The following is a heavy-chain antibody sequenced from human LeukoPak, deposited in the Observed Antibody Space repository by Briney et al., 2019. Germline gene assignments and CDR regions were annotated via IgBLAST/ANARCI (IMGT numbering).Heavy chain of an antibody. J-gene: IGHJ3*02. CDR1: GFTFSTYS. D-gene: IGHD6-13*01. CDR3: ARENHIAAAGTKDAFDI. Sequence: GGSLRLSCAASGFTFSTYSMNWVRQAPGKGLEWVSYISSSGSTIYYADSVKGRFTISRDNAKNSLYLQMNSLRAEDTAVYYCARENHIAAAGTKDAFDIWGQGTMVTVSS. CDR2: ISSSGSTI. V-gene: IGHV3-48*04.